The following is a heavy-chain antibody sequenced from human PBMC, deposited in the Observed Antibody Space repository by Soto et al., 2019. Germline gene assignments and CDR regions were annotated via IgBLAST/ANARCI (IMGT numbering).Heavy chain of an antibody. CDR3: AMIPVDTYMMYWFGP. V-gene: IGHV4-34*01. CDR1: VGSFSGYY. J-gene: IGHJ5*01. D-gene: IGHD3-16*01. CDR2: INHSGST. Sequence: PSETLALTCSVYVGSFSGYYWSWIRQPPGKGLEWIGEINHSGSTNYNPSLKSRVTISVDTSKNQFSLKLSSVTAADTAVYYCAMIPVDTYMMYWFGPWCQGNLVTVSP.